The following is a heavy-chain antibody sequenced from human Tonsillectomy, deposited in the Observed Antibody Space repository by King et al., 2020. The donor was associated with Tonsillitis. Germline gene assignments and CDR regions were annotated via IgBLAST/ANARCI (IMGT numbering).Heavy chain of an antibody. CDR2: ISWNSGSG. CDR3: AKDTSLYDTRAYYRN. CDR1: GFTFDDYA. V-gene: IGHV3-9*01. D-gene: IGHD3-22*01. Sequence: VQLVESGGGLLQPGRSLRLSCAASGFTFDDYAMHWVRQAPGKGLEWVSGISWNSGSGGYADSVQGRFTISRDNAKNSLYLQMNSLRPEDTALYYCAKDTSLYDTRAYYRNWGQGTLVTVSS. J-gene: IGHJ4*02.